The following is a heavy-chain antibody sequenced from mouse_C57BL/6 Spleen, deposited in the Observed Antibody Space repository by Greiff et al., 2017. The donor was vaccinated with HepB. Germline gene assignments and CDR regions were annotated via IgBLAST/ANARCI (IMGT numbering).Heavy chain of an antibody. D-gene: IGHD1-1*01. Sequence: QVQLQQPGAELVRPGTSVKLSCKASGYTFTSYWMHWVKQRPGQGLEWIGVIDPSDSYTHYNQKFKGKATLTVDTSSSTAYMQLSSLTSEDSAVYYCARGNYGSSYWYFDVWGTGTTVTVSS. V-gene: IGHV1-59*01. CDR1: GYTFTSYW. CDR2: IDPSDSYT. CDR3: ARGNYGSSYWYFDV. J-gene: IGHJ1*03.